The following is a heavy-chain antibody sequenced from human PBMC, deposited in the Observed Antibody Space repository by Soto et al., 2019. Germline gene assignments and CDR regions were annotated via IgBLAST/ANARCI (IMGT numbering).Heavy chain of an antibody. J-gene: IGHJ4*02. D-gene: IGHD4-17*01. CDR3: AKEFRSNGEVDY. CDR2: ISGSGGST. CDR1: GFTFSSYA. Sequence: EVQLLESGGGLVQPGGSLRLSCAASGFTFSSYAMSWVRQAPGKGLEWVSAISGSGGSTYYADSVKGRFTISRDNSKNALYLQMNSLRAEETAVYYWAKEFRSNGEVDYWGQGTLVTVSS. V-gene: IGHV3-23*01.